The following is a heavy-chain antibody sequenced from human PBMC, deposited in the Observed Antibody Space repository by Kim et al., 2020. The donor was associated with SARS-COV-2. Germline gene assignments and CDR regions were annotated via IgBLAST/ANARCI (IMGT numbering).Heavy chain of an antibody. J-gene: IGHJ4*02. Sequence: SETLSLTCTVSGGSISSSSYYWGWIRQPPGKGLEWIGSIYYSGSTYYNPSLKSRVTISVDTSKNQFSLKLSSVTAADTAVYYCAKTGYCSSTSCYGGFDYWGQGTLVTVSS. CDR1: GGSISSSSYY. CDR2: IYYSGST. CDR3: AKTGYCSSTSCYGGFDY. D-gene: IGHD2-2*01. V-gene: IGHV4-39*01.